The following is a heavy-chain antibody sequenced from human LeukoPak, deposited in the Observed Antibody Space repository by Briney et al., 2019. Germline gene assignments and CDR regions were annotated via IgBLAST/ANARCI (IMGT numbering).Heavy chain of an antibody. CDR1: GGTFSSYT. D-gene: IGHD2-2*01. Sequence: SVKVSCKXSGGTFSSYTISWVRQAPGQGLEWMGRIIPILGIANYAQKFQGRVTITADKSTSTAYMELSSLRSEDTAVYYCARANVVPAGDFDYWGQGTLVTVSS. J-gene: IGHJ4*02. CDR2: IIPILGIA. V-gene: IGHV1-69*02. CDR3: ARANVVPAGDFDY.